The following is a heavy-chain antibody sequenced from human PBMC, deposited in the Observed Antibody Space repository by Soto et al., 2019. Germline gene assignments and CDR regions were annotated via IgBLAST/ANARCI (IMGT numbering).Heavy chain of an antibody. CDR1: GFTFSSYS. J-gene: IGHJ4*02. CDR2: ISSSSSYI. D-gene: IGHD1-26*01. V-gene: IGHV3-21*01. Sequence: GGSLRLSCAASGFTFSSYSMNWVRQAPGKGLEWVSSISSSSSYIYYADSVKGRFTISRDNAKNSLYLQMNSLRAEDTAVYYCAREGSGSSYYYFDYWGQGTLVTVSS. CDR3: AREGSGSSYYYFDY.